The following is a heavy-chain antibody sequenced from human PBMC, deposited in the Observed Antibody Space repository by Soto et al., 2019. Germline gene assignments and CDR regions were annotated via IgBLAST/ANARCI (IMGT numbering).Heavy chain of an antibody. CDR2: ISFDGSSK. J-gene: IGHJ5*02. D-gene: IGHD2-15*01. CDR3: ARDSLGHCSGGSCYSSNVFDL. V-gene: IGHV3-30-3*01. CDR1: GFTFSTFG. Sequence: QVQLVESGGGVVQPGRSLRLSCAASGFTFSTFGFHWVRQAPGKGLEWVAGISFDGSSKSYGDSVKGRFTISRDNSKNTLYMKRNSLRAEDTAVYYCARDSLGHCSGGSCYSSNVFDLWGQGTLVTVSS.